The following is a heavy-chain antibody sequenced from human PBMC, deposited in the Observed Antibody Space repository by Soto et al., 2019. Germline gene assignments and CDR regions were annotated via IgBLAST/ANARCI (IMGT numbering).Heavy chain of an antibody. D-gene: IGHD3-3*01. CDR2: ISAYNGNT. CDR1: GYTFTSYG. J-gene: IGHJ6*02. Sequence: GASVKVSCKASGYTFTSYGISWVRQAPGQGLEWMGWISAYNGNTNYAQKLQGRVTMTTDTSTSTAYMELRSLRSDDTAVYYCARDDLDYDFWSGYRDLYGMDVWGQGTTVTV. CDR3: ARDDLDYDFWSGYRDLYGMDV. V-gene: IGHV1-18*01.